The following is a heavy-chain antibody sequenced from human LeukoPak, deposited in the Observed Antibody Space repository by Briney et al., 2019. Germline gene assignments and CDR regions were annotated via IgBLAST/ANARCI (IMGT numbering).Heavy chain of an antibody. CDR1: GFTFSSYS. V-gene: IGHV3-48*04. CDR2: ISSSGSTI. D-gene: IGHD2-15*01. CDR3: ARQGVVVVEYAFDI. Sequence: GGSLRLPCAVSGFTFSSYSMNWVRQAPGKGLEWVSYISSSGSTIYYADSVKGRFTISRDNAKNSLYLQMNSLRAEDTAVYYCARQGVVVVEYAFDIWGQGTMVTVSS. J-gene: IGHJ3*02.